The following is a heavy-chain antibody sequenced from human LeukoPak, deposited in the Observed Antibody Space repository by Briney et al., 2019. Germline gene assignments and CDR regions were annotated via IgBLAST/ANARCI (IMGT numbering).Heavy chain of an antibody. V-gene: IGHV1-69*13. J-gene: IGHJ4*02. D-gene: IGHD3-22*01. CDR1: GGTFSSYA. CDR2: IIPIFGTA. Sequence: GASVKVPCKASGGTFSSYAISWVRQAPGQGLEWMGGIIPIFGTANYAQKFQGRVTITADESTSTAYMELNSLRAEDTAVYYCARKIPSSEIVGFDYWGQGTLVTVSS. CDR3: ARKIPSSEIVGFDY.